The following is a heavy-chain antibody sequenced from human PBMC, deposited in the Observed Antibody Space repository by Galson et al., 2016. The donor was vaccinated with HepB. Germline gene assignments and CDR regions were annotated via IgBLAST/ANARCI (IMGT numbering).Heavy chain of an antibody. CDR1: GFTFSRNS. CDR3: TRELGAGYPTWFDT. CDR2: INSRSSSI. D-gene: IGHD1-1*01. V-gene: IGHV3-48*02. J-gene: IGHJ5*02. Sequence: SLRLSCAASGFTFSRNSMNWVRQAPGKGLEWVSYINSRSSSIYYADSVKGRFTISRDNAQNSLYLQMNSLRDDDTAVYYCTRELGAGYPTWFDTWGQGTLVTVSP.